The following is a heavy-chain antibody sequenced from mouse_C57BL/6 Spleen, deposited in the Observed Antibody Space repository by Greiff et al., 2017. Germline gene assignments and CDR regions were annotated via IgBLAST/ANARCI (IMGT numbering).Heavy chain of an antibody. CDR3: TRTVHYYGSSYEGVWFAY. CDR1: GYTFTDYE. D-gene: IGHD1-1*01. CDR2: IDPETGGT. Sequence: QVQLQQSGAELVRPGASVTLSCKASGYTFTDYEMHWVKQTPVHGLEWIGAIDPETGGTAYNQKFKGKAILTADKSSSTAYMELRSLTSEDSAVYYCTRTVHYYGSSYEGVWFAYWGQGTLVTVSA. V-gene: IGHV1-15*01. J-gene: IGHJ3*01.